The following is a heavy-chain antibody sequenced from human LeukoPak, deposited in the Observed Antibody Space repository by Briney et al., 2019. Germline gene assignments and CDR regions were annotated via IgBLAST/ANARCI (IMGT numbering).Heavy chain of an antibody. Sequence: ASVKVSCKASGGTFSSYAISWVREAPGQGLEWMGGIIPIFGTANYAQKFQGRVTITADKSTSTAYMELSSLRSEDTAVYYCARVSSITMVRGVQRYYYMDVWGKGTTVTVSS. J-gene: IGHJ6*03. V-gene: IGHV1-69*06. CDR2: IIPIFGTA. D-gene: IGHD3-10*01. CDR3: ARVSSITMVRGVQRYYYMDV. CDR1: GGTFSSYA.